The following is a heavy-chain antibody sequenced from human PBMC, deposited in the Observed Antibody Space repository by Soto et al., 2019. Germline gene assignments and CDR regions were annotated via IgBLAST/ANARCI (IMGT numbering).Heavy chain of an antibody. J-gene: IGHJ4*02. Sequence: SETLSLTCTVSGGSISSYYWSWIRQPPGKGLEWIGYIYYSGSTNYNPSLKSRVTISVDTSKNQFSLKLSSVTAADTAVYYCARGFQSSFGYWGQGTLVTVSS. CDR2: IYYSGST. D-gene: IGHD2-21*01. V-gene: IGHV4-59*01. CDR3: ARGFQSSFGY. CDR1: GGSISSYY.